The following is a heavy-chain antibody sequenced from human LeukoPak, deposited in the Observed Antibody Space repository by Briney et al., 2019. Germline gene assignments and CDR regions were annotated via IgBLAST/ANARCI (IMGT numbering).Heavy chain of an antibody. CDR3: ATVAYYYDSSGYSNWFDP. J-gene: IGHJ5*02. D-gene: IGHD3-22*01. V-gene: IGHV4-38-2*02. CDR1: GYSISSGYF. Sequence: SETLSLTCTVSGYSISSGYFWGWIRQPPGKGLEWIGNIYHSGSTYYNPSLKSRVTISLDTSQNQFSLRLSSVTAADTAVYYCATVAYYYDSSGYSNWFDPWGQGTLVTVSS. CDR2: IYHSGST.